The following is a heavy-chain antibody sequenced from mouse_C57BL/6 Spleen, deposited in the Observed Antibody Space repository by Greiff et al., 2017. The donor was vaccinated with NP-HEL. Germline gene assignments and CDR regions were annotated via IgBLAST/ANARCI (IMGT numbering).Heavy chain of an antibody. CDR3: TRSKSYEYDGGYAMDY. D-gene: IGHD2-4*01. V-gene: IGHV1-15*01. CDR1: GYTFTDYE. J-gene: IGHJ4*01. Sequence: VQLQQSGAELVRPGASVTLSCKASGYTFTDYEMHWVKQTPVHGLEWIGAIDPETGGTAYNQKFKGKAILTADKSSSTAYMELRSLTSEDSAVYYCTRSKSYEYDGGYAMDYWGQGTSVTVSS. CDR2: IDPETGGT.